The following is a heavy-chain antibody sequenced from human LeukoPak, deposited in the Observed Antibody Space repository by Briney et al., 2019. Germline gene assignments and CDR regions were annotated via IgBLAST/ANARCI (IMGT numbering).Heavy chain of an antibody. Sequence: GGSLRLSCAASGFTFSTTAMSWVRQGPGKGLEWVSGIRGNGVTTYYADSVKGRFTISRDNSKNTLYLQMSSLGAEDTAVYFCAKDDAWGRYQDWGQGTLVTVSS. CDR1: GFTFSTTA. V-gene: IGHV3-23*01. CDR3: AKDDAWGRYQD. J-gene: IGHJ1*01. D-gene: IGHD3-16*01. CDR2: IRGNGVTT.